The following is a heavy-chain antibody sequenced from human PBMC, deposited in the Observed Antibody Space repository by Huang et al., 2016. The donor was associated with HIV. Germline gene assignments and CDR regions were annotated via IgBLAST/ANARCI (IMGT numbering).Heavy chain of an antibody. CDR3: AKDYAGTTALTWSYYYGMDV. D-gene: IGHD1-7*01. CDR1: GFTFSSSG. J-gene: IGHJ6*02. CDR2: SSYDRNNK. Sequence: QVQLVESGGGVVQHGRSLRLSCAASGFTFSSSGMHWVRQAPGKVVGCGAVSSYDRNNKYYADSVKGRFTISRDNSKNTLYLQMNSLRTEDTAVYYGAKDYAGTTALTWSYYYGMDVWGQGTTVTVSS. V-gene: IGHV3-30*18.